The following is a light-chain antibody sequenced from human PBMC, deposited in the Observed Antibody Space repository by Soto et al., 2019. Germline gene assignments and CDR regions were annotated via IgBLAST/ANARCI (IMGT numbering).Light chain of an antibody. Sequence: DIQMTQSPSSLSASVGDRVTITCQASQDISNYLNWYQQKPGKAPKLLIYDASNLETGVPSRFSGSGSGTDFTFTISSLQPEDFATYYCLLDYAYFWAFGQGTKVEVK. J-gene: IGKJ1*01. CDR2: DAS. CDR3: LLDYAYFWA. V-gene: IGKV1-33*01. CDR1: QDISNY.